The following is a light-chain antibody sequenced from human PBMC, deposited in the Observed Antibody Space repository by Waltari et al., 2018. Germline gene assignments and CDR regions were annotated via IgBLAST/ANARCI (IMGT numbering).Light chain of an antibody. Sequence: QSALTQPASVSGSPGQSITIPCTGTSSDVGGYNYVSCYQQHPGNAPKLMIYEVSNRPSGVSNRFSGSKSGNTASLTISGLQAEDEADYYCSSYTSSSTLDVFGTGTKVTVL. CDR3: SSYTSSSTLDV. J-gene: IGLJ1*01. V-gene: IGLV2-14*01. CDR1: SSDVGGYNY. CDR2: EVS.